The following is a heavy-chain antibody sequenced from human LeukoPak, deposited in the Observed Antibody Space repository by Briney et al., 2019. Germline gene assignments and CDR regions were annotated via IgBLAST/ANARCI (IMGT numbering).Heavy chain of an antibody. CDR3: ARDSQDSSGYYYVYYFDY. CDR1: GYTFTSYG. J-gene: IGHJ4*02. Sequence: AASVKVSCKASGYTFTSYGISWVRQAPGQGLEWMGRIIPILGIANYAQKFQGRVTITADKSTSTAYMELSSLRSEDTAVYYCARDSQDSSGYYYVYYFDYWGQGTLVTVSS. D-gene: IGHD3-22*01. CDR2: IIPILGIA. V-gene: IGHV1-69*04.